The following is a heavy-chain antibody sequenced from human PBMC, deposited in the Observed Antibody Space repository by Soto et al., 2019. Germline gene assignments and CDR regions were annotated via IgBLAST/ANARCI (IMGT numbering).Heavy chain of an antibody. CDR1: GFTFSSYW. V-gene: IGHV3-74*01. D-gene: IGHD6-19*01. Sequence: EVQLVESGGGLVQPGGSLRLSCATSGFTFSSYWMHWVRQAPGKGLVWVSRINSDGSSTSYADSVKGRFTISRDNAKNTLYLQMNSLRAEDTAVNYCAREGYSSGWYRGNNAFDIWGQGTMVTVSS. CDR3: AREGYSSGWYRGNNAFDI. CDR2: INSDGSST. J-gene: IGHJ3*02.